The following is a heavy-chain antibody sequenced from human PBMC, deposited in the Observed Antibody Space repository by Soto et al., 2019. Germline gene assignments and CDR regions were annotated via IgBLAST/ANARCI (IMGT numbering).Heavy chain of an antibody. CDR1: GFTVSSNY. D-gene: IGHD3-3*01. Sequence: GGSLRLSCAASGFTVSSNYLSWVRQAPGKGLEWVSVIFSADNTHYADSVKGRFTISRDNSKNTVFLQMNSLRAEDTAVYYCAITGAGYYIVWGQGTPVTVS. J-gene: IGHJ4*02. V-gene: IGHV3-53*01. CDR2: IFSADNT. CDR3: AITGAGYYIV.